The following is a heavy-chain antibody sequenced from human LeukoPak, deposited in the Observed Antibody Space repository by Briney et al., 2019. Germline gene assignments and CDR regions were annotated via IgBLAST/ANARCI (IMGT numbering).Heavy chain of an antibody. CDR2: ISYDGNYK. V-gene: IGHV3-30*03. J-gene: IGHJ4*02. CDR3: ARGVVAAAGTDYYFDY. Sequence: GGSLRLSCAASGFTFSSYAMHWVRQAPGEGLEWVAVISYDGNYKYYADSVKGRFTISRDNSKNTLYLQMNSLRAEDTAVYYCARGVVAAAGTDYYFDYWGQGTLVTVSS. D-gene: IGHD6-13*01. CDR1: GFTFSSYA.